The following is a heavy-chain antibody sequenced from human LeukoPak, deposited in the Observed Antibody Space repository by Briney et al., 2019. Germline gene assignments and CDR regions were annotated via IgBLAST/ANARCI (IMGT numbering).Heavy chain of an antibody. D-gene: IGHD3-3*01. CDR3: AKDHYWSIDY. CDR1: GFDFSSNW. V-gene: IGHV3-74*01. CDR2: IKGDGIST. J-gene: IGHJ4*02. Sequence: GRSLRLSCAASGFDFSSNWMHWVRHAPGQGLVWVSRIKGDGISTNYADSVKGRFTISRDIAKNTLYLQMNGLRAEDTGVYYCAKDHYWSIDYWGRGTLVTVSS.